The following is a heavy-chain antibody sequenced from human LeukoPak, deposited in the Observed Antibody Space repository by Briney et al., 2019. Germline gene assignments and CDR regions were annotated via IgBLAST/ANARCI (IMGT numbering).Heavy chain of an antibody. V-gene: IGHV4-59*01. CDR3: ARVGGKTTINNAAFEI. J-gene: IGHJ3*02. D-gene: IGHD5-24*01. CDR2: IYHTGST. CDR1: GDSINSDY. Sequence: SETLSLTCTVSGDSINSDYWNWLRQPPGKGLEWIGYIYHTGSTNYNPSLRSRVTISVDTSKKHSSLKLTSVTAADTAIYYCARVGGKTTINNAAFEIWGQGTMVTVSS.